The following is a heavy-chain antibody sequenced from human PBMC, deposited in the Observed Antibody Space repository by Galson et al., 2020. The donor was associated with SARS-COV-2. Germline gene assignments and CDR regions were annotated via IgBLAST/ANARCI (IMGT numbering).Heavy chain of an antibody. D-gene: IGHD3-22*01. CDR1: GGSISSGSYY. Sequence: SETLSLTCTVSGGSISSGSYYWSWIRQPAGKGLEWIGRIYTSGSTNYNPSLKSRVTISVDTSKNQFSLKLSSVTAADTAVYYCARTTSYYYDSSGYSKSYWYFDLWGRGTLVTVSS. CDR3: ARTTSYYYDSSGYSKSYWYFDL. J-gene: IGHJ2*01. V-gene: IGHV4-61*02. CDR2: IYTSGST.